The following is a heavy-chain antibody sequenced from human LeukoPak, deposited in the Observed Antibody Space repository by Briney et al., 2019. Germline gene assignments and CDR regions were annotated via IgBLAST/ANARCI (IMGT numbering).Heavy chain of an antibody. J-gene: IGHJ4*02. D-gene: IGHD6-13*01. CDR2: IIPIFGTA. CDR3: ARGISSSWYWGFDY. Sequence: SVNVSCKASGGTFSSYGISWVRQAPGQGLEWMGGIIPIFGTANYAQKFQGRVTISADESTSTAYMELSGLRSEDTAVYYCARGISSSWYWGFDYWGQGTLVTVSS. CDR1: GGTFSSYG. V-gene: IGHV1-69*01.